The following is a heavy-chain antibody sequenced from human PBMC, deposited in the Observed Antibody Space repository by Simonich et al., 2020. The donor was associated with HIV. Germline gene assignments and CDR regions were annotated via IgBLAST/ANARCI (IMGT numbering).Heavy chain of an antibody. V-gene: IGHV3-73*02. CDR3: SRQIVGATTAGY. Sequence: EVQLVESGGGLVQPGGSLKLSCAASGFTFSGSSMHWVRQASGKGLEGVGRIRSKANSYATTEAASVKGRFTISRDDSKNTAYLQMNSLKTEDTAVYYCSRQIVGATTAGYWGQGTLVTVSS. J-gene: IGHJ4*02. CDR1: GFTFSGSS. D-gene: IGHD1-26*01. CDR2: IRSKANSYAT.